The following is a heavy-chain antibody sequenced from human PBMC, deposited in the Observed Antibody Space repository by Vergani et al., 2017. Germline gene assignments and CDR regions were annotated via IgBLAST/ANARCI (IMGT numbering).Heavy chain of an antibody. J-gene: IGHJ1*01. CDR2: IYTSGST. CDR1: GGSISSGSYY. CDR3: ARDRGGSSWYDAEYFQH. V-gene: IGHV4-61*02. D-gene: IGHD6-13*01. Sequence: QVQLQESGPGLVKPSQTLSLTCTVSGGSISSGSYYWSWIRQPAGKGLEWIGRIYTSGSTNYNPSLKSRLTISVDTSKNQFSLKLSSVTAADTAVYYCARDRGGSSWYDAEYFQHWGQGTLVTVSS.